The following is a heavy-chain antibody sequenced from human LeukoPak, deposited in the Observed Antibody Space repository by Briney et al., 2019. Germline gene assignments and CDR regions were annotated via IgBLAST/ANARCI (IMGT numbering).Heavy chain of an antibody. D-gene: IGHD4-17*01. Sequence: SVKVSCKASGGTFSSYAISWVRQAPGQGLEWMGGIIPIFGTANYAQKFQGRVTITTDESTSTAYMELSSLRSEGTAVYYCARVSDYGDYKFDYWGQGTLVTVSS. CDR2: IIPIFGTA. J-gene: IGHJ4*02. CDR1: GGTFSSYA. CDR3: ARVSDYGDYKFDY. V-gene: IGHV1-69*05.